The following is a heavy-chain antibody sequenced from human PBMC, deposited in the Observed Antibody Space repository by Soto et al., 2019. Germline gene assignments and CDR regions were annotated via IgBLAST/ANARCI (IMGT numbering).Heavy chain of an antibody. CDR3: ARNCGGDCYTNFDY. Sequence: EVQLLESGGGLVQPGGSLRLSCAASGFTFSSYAMSWVRQALGRGLDWVSAISGTGGTTYYGDSVRGRFTVSRDNSRDTLYLEMNSLRADDTAIYYYARNCGGDCYTNFDYWGQGTLVTVSS. J-gene: IGHJ4*02. CDR2: ISGTGGTT. CDR1: GFTFSSYA. V-gene: IGHV3-23*01. D-gene: IGHD2-21*02.